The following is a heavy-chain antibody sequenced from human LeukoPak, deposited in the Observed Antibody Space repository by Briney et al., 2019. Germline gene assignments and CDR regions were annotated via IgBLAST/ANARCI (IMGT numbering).Heavy chain of an antibody. V-gene: IGHV1-2*02. D-gene: IGHD1-20*01. J-gene: IGHJ6*03. Sequence: GASVTVSFMSSGYTFTGYHMHWVRQPPGQGLEGMGWINPNSGGTNYAQKFQGRVTMTRDTSISTAYMELSRLRSDDTAVYYCSVTDNYYYYMDVWGKGTTVTVSS. CDR1: GYTFTGYH. CDR2: INPNSGGT. CDR3: SVTDNYYYYMDV.